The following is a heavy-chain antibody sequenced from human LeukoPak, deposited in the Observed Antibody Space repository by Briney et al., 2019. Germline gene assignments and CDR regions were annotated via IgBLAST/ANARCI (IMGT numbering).Heavy chain of an antibody. J-gene: IGHJ4*02. D-gene: IGHD3-3*01. CDR2: INHSGST. CDR1: GGSFSGYY. Sequence: SETLSLTCAVYGGSFSGYYWSWIRQPPGKGLEWIGEINHSGSTNYNPSLKSRVTISVDTSKNQFSLKLSSVTAADTAVYYCARRPIRAFGVVIYFGYWGQGTLVTVSS. V-gene: IGHV4-34*01. CDR3: ARRPIRAFGVVIYFGY.